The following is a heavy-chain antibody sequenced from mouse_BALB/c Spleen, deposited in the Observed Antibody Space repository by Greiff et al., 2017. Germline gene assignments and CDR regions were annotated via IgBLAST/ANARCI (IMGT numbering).Heavy chain of an antibody. J-gene: IGHJ4*01. V-gene: IGHV2-9*02. CDR1: GFSLTSYG. CDR2: IWAGGST. D-gene: IGHD1-1*01. CDR3: ARDGELPLLYAMDY. Sequence: VQGVESGPGLVAPSQSLSITCTVSGFSLTSYGVHWVRQPPGKGLEWLGVIWAGGSTNYNSALMSRLSISKDNSKSQVFLKMNSLQTDDTAMYYCARDGELPLLYAMDYWGQGTSVTVSS.